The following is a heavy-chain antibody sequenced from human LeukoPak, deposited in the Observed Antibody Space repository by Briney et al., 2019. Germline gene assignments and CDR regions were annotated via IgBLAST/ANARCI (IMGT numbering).Heavy chain of an antibody. CDR1: GYTLTELS. J-gene: IGHJ6*03. D-gene: IGHD1/OR15-1a*01. CDR2: FDPEDGDT. CDR3: ATITGTTYYYYYMDV. V-gene: IGHV1-24*01. Sequence: ASVKVSCKVSGYTLTELSMHWVRQAPGKGLEWMGGFDPEDGDTIYAQKFQGRVTMTEDTSTDTAYMELSSLRSEDTAVYYCATITGTTYYYYYMDVWGKGTTVTVSS.